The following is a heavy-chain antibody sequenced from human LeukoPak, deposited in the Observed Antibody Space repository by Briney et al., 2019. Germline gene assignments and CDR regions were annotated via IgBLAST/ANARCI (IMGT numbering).Heavy chain of an antibody. J-gene: IGHJ4*02. D-gene: IGHD6-13*01. CDR1: GFTFSNYN. V-gene: IGHV3-11*04. CDR2: ISLSGNTI. Sequence: GGSLRLSCAASGFTFSNYNMSWIRQAPGKGLEWVSYISLSGNTIYYGDSVEGRFTISRDNAKNSLYLQMNSLRAEDTAVYYCASVSSWSYYFDYWGQGTLVTVSS. CDR3: ASVSSWSYYFDY.